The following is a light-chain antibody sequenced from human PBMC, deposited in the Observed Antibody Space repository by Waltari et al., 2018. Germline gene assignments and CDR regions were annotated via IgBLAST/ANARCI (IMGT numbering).Light chain of an antibody. Sequence: SCRGRHSVRDYLSWYQQPPGQATRLIHYEATNRATGVPARFSGTWYETVFTLTINNLQPEDVAVYYCQQRISWPLTFGGGSKVEIK. J-gene: IGKJ4*01. V-gene: IGKV3-11*01. CDR2: EAT. CDR1: HSVRDY. CDR3: QQRISWPLT.